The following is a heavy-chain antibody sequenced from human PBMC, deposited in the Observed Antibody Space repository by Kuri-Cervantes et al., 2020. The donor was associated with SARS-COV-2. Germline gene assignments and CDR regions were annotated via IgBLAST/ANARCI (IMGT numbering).Heavy chain of an antibody. CDR2: IRSKAYGGTT. CDR1: GFTFGDYA. Sequence: GGSLRLSCTASGFTFGDYAMSWVRQAPGKGLEWVGFIRSKAYGGTTEYAASVKGRFTISRDDSKSIAYLQMNSLRAEDTAVYYCANGGSGYYLHDAFDIWGQGTMVTVSS. V-gene: IGHV3-49*04. CDR3: ANGGSGYYLHDAFDI. D-gene: IGHD3-22*01. J-gene: IGHJ3*02.